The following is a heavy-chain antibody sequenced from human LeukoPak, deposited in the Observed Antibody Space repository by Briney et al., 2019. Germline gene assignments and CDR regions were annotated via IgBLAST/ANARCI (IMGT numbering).Heavy chain of an antibody. J-gene: IGHJ3*02. CDR2: ISYDGSNQ. CDR1: GFTFSTYP. V-gene: IGHV3-30*04. CDR3: ARERWELPNDAFDI. D-gene: IGHD1-26*01. Sequence: PGTSLRLSCAASGFTFSTYPMHWVRQAPGKGLEWVAVISYDGSNQYYPDSVKGRFTISRDNSKNTLYLQMNSLRAEDTAVYYCARERWELPNDAFDIWGQGTMVTVSS.